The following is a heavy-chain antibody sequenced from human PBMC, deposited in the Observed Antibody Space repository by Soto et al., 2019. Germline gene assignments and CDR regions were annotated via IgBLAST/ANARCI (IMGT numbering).Heavy chain of an antibody. D-gene: IGHD6-13*01. V-gene: IGHV4-59*08. J-gene: IGHJ3*02. Sequence: SETLSLTCTVSGDSIRSRYYCWWIRQTPGKGLEWIGYIYYSGSTNYNPSLKSRVTISVDTSKNQFSLKLSSVTAADTAVYYCARRYSSAFDIWGQGTMVTVSS. CDR2: IYYSGST. CDR1: GDSIRSRYYC. CDR3: ARRYSSAFDI.